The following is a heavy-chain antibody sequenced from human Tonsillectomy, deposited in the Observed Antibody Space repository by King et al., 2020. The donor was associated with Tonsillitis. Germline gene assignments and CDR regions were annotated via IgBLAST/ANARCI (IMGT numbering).Heavy chain of an antibody. CDR3: AKNPMNY. CDR1: GFTFSSFG. V-gene: IGHV3-30*18. CDR2: ISDDGSNK. J-gene: IGHJ4*02. Sequence: VQLVESGGGVVQPGRSLRLSCAASGFTFSSFGMHWVRQAPGKGLEWVAVISDDGSNKYYADSVKGRFTISRDNAKNTLYLQMNSLRAEDTAVYYCAKNPMNYWGQGTLVTVSS.